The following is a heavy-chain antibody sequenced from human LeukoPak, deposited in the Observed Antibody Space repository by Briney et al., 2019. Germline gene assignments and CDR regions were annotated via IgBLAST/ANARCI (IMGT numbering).Heavy chain of an antibody. V-gene: IGHV3-7*01. D-gene: IGHD2-8*01. CDR3: ARDGWRGAANG. Sequence: GGSLRLSCAASGFTFSEYWTSWVRQAPGKGLEGVANINQDGSEKYYVDSVKGRFTISRENAKNSLYLQMNSLRAEDTAVYYCARDGWRGAANGWGQGTLVTVSS. CDR2: INQDGSEK. J-gene: IGHJ4*02. CDR1: GFTFSEYW.